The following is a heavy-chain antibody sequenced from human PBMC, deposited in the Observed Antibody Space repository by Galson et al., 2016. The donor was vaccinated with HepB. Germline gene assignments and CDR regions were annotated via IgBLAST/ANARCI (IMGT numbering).Heavy chain of an antibody. CDR1: GFTFSAYD. J-gene: IGHJ6*02. CDR3: ARVYYDRSIQDHYGMDV. CDR2: IGTEGNT. D-gene: IGHD3-22*01. V-gene: IGHV3-13*01. Sequence: SLRLSCAASGFTFSAYDMHWVRQATGQGLEWVSLIGTEGNTYYAGSVTGRFTISRDNAENSLYLQMNSLRAGDTAVYYCARVYYDRSIQDHYGMDVWGLGTTVTVSS.